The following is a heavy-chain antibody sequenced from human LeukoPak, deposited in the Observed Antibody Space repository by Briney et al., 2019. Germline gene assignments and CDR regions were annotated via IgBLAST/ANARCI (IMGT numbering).Heavy chain of an antibody. V-gene: IGHV3-73*01. CDR2: IRSKANSYAT. D-gene: IGHD6-19*01. Sequence: GGSLRLSCAASGFTFSGSAMHWVRQASGKGLEGVGRIRSKANSYATAYAASVKGRFTISRDDSKNMAYLQMNSLKTEDTAVYYCTRQGYSSGCFDYWGQGTLVTVSS. CDR1: GFTFSGSA. CDR3: TRQGYSSGCFDY. J-gene: IGHJ4*02.